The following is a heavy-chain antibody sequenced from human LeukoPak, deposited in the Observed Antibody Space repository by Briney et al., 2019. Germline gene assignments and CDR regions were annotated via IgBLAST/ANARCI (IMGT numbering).Heavy chain of an antibody. V-gene: IGHV3-74*01. CDR1: GFTFSNYW. CDR3: VKGYYYDSRGYAFDI. D-gene: IGHD3-22*01. J-gene: IGHJ3*02. Sequence: PGGSLRLSCAASGFTFSNYWMYWVRQAPGKGLVWVSRMNSDGSTTNYADSVKGRFTISRDNAKNTLHLQMSSLRAEDTAVYYCVKGYYYDSRGYAFDIWGQGTMVTVSS. CDR2: MNSDGSTT.